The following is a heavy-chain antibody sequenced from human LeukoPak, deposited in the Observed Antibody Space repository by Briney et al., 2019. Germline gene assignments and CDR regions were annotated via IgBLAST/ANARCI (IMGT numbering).Heavy chain of an antibody. CDR3: ARDPFLIGDAGIIP. V-gene: IGHV3-21*01. D-gene: IGHD1-1*01. CDR1: GFTFSSYS. CDR2: ISSSSSYI. Sequence: GGSLRLSCAASGFTFSSYSMNWVRQAPGKGLEWASSISSSSSYIYYADSVKGRFTISRDNAKNSLYLQMNSLRAEDTAVYYCARDPFLIGDAGIIPWGQGTLVTVSS. J-gene: IGHJ5*02.